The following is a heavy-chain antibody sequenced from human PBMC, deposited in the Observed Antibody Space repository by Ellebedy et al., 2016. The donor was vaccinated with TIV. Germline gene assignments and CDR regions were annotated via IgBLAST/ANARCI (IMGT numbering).Heavy chain of an antibody. CDR3: AKGCGGSCYWEAY. V-gene: IGHV3-23*01. Sequence: GESLKISCAASGFTFSNYVMSWVRQAPGKGLEWVSSISGGVGNTNYADSVKGRFTISRDNSKNTLYLQMNSLRAEDTAVYYCAKGCGGSCYWEAYWGQGTLVTVSS. D-gene: IGHD2-15*01. J-gene: IGHJ4*02. CDR2: ISGGVGNT. CDR1: GFTFSNYV.